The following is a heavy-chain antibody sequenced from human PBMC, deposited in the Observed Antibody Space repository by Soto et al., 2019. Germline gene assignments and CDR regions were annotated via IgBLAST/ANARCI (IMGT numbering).Heavy chain of an antibody. V-gene: IGHV1-69*02. CDR3: ARGLIAAAGRDY. Sequence: QVQLVQSGAEVKKPGSSVKVSCKASGGTFSSYTISWVRQAPGQGLEWMGRIIPILGIANYAQKFQGRVTITADNSTSTAYMELSSLGSEDTAVYYCARGLIAAAGRDYWGQGTLVTVSS. CDR2: IIPILGIA. CDR1: GGTFSSYT. D-gene: IGHD6-13*01. J-gene: IGHJ4*02.